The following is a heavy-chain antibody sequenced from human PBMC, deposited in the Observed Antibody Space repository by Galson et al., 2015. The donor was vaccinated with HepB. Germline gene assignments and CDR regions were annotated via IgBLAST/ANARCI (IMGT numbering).Heavy chain of an antibody. CDR1: GGTFSSYA. CDR3: ARDLGGCSSTSCRGGAFDI. CDR2: IIPIFGTA. J-gene: IGHJ3*02. D-gene: IGHD2-2*01. V-gene: IGHV1-69*13. Sequence: SVKVSCKASGGTFSSYAISWVRQAPGQGLEWMGGIIPIFGTANYAQKFRGRVTITADESTSTAYMELSSLRSEDTAVYYCARDLGGCSSTSCRGGAFDIWGQGTMVTVSS.